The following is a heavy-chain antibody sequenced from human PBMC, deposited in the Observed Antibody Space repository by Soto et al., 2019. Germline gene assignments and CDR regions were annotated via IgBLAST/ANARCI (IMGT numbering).Heavy chain of an antibody. J-gene: IGHJ4*02. Sequence: PGGSLRLSCAASGFTFSSYGMHWVRQAPGKGLEWVAVISYDGSNKYYADSVKGRFTISRDNSKNTLYLQMNSLRAEDTAVYYCAKETTETTDHWRQGTLVTVSP. V-gene: IGHV3-30*18. D-gene: IGHD4-17*01. CDR2: ISYDGSNK. CDR1: GFTFSSYG. CDR3: AKETTETTDH.